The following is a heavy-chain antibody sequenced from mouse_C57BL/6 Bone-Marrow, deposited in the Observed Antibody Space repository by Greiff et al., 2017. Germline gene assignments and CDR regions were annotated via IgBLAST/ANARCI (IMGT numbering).Heavy chain of an antibody. CDR1: GYSFTDYN. CDR3: ARSLYYGNYVGFAY. V-gene: IGHV1-39*01. Sequence: VQLQQSGPELVKPGASVKISCKASGYSFTDYNMNWVKQSNGKSLEWIGVINPNYGTTSYKQKFKGKATLTVDQSSSTAYMQLNSLTSEYSAVYYCARSLYYGNYVGFAYWGQGTLVTVSA. D-gene: IGHD2-1*01. CDR2: INPNYGTT. J-gene: IGHJ3*01.